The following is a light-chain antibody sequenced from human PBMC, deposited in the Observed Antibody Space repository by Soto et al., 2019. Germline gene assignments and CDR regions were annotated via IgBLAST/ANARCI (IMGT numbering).Light chain of an antibody. CDR1: QSVSSSY. Sequence: EIVLTQSPGTLSLSPGESATLSCRASQSVSSSYLAWYQQKPGQAPRLLIYGASNRATGIPDRFSGSGSGTDLTLTISRLEPEDFALYYCQQYGSSHWTFGQGTKVEIK. V-gene: IGKV3-20*01. CDR2: GAS. CDR3: QQYGSSHWT. J-gene: IGKJ1*01.